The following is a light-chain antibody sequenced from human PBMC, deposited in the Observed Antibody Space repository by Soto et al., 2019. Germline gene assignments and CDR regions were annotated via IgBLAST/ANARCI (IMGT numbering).Light chain of an antibody. J-gene: IGLJ1*01. CDR2: EVN. V-gene: IGLV2-14*01. CDR3: SSYTSDTSPYV. CDR1: SGDIGAYNY. Sequence: QSALTQPRSVSGSPGQSVTFSCTGTSGDIGAYNYVSWYQLHPGKAPKLIIYEVNNRPSGFSNRFSGSKSGNTASLTISGLQADDEGDYYCSSYTSDTSPYVFGTGTKVTVL.